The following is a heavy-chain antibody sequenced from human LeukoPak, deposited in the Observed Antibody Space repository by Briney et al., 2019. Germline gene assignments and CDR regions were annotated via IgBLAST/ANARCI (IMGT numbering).Heavy chain of an antibody. Sequence: GGSLRLSCEASGFTFSSYAMSWVRQAPGKGLEWISTFSGGGGSTFYAESVEGRFTISRDNSKNTLYLQMNSLRAEDTAVYYCAKDRHIVVVTAIHNDAFDIWGQGTMVTVSS. CDR2: FSGGGGST. CDR3: AKDRHIVVVTAIHNDAFDI. D-gene: IGHD2-21*02. J-gene: IGHJ3*02. CDR1: GFTFSSYA. V-gene: IGHV3-23*01.